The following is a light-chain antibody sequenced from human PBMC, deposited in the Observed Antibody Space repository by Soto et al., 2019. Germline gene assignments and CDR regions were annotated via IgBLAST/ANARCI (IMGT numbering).Light chain of an antibody. CDR3: QQYGRTPPWT. CDR1: QSVSSY. CDR2: DAS. Sequence: EVVLTQSPATLSFSPGERATLSCRASQSVSSYLACYQQKPGQAPRLLIYDASNRAAGIPARLSGGGGGADFSLTIISRVPYEYAVFYCQQYGRTPPWTFGQGTKVDIK. J-gene: IGKJ1*01. V-gene: IGKV3-11*01.